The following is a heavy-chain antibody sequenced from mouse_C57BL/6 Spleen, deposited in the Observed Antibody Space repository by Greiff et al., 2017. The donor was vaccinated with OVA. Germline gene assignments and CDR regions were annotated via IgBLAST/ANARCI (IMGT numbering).Heavy chain of an antibody. V-gene: IGHV1-18*01. Sequence: EVQLQQSGPELVKPGASVKIPCKASGYTFTDYNMDWVKQSHGKSLEWIGDINPNNGGTIYNQKFKGKATLTVDKSSSTAYMELRSLTSEDTAVYYCARNYYGSSYCDYWGQGTTLTVSS. D-gene: IGHD1-1*01. CDR3: ARNYYGSSYCDY. CDR1: GYTFTDYN. J-gene: IGHJ2*01. CDR2: INPNNGGT.